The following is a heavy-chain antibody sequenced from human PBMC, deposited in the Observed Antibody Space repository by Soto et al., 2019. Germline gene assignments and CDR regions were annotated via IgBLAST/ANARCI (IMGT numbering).Heavy chain of an antibody. Sequence: SQTLSLTCAISGDTVFSNSASWNWIRQSPSRGLEWLGRTYYRTKWYNDYAESVKSRITINPDTSKNQFSLQLNSVTPEDTAVYYCARDTSSGWHDAFDIWGQGTMVTVSS. V-gene: IGHV6-1*01. CDR1: GDTVFSNSAS. D-gene: IGHD6-19*01. J-gene: IGHJ3*02. CDR2: TYYRTKWYN. CDR3: ARDTSSGWHDAFDI.